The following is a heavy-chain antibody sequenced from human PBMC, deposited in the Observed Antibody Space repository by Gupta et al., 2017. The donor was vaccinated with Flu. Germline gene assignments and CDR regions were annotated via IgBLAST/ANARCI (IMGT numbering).Heavy chain of an antibody. Sequence: YSVSRGREAPGKGREWVSYIDGTSVVTYYADSAKGAVSTSRDKTKKSLFLQMNSRRVEDTAVYDSAVDSGVVRGHSDDVDIWGKGPRVTFSP. D-gene: IGHD3-10*01. CDR3: AVDSGVVRGHSDDVDI. CDR2: IDGTSVVT. J-gene: IGHJ3*02. CDR1: YS. V-gene: IGHV3-21*03.